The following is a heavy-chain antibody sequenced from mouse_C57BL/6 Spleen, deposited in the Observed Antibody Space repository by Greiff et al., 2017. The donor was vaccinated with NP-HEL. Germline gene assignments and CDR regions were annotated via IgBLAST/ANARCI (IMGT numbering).Heavy chain of an antibody. Sequence: VQLQQPGAELVKPGASVKLSCKASGYTFTSYWMHWVKQRPGRGLEWIGRIDPNSGGTKYNEKFKSKATLTVDKPSSTAYMQLSSLTSEDSAVYYCASQLRLPYYYAMDYWGQGTSVTVSS. CDR1: GYTFTSYW. CDR3: ASQLRLPYYYAMDY. D-gene: IGHD3-2*02. V-gene: IGHV1-72*01. J-gene: IGHJ4*01. CDR2: IDPNSGGT.